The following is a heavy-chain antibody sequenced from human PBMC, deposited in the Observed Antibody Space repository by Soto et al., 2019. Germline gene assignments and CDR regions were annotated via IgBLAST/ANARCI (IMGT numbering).Heavy chain of an antibody. CDR3: ARQYIVVVPGAYDY. CDR2: INHSGST. CDR1: GGSFSGYY. Sequence: PETLSLTCAVYGGSFSGYYWSWIRQPPGKGLEWIGEINHSGSTNYNPSLKSRVTISVDTSKNQFSLKLSSVTAADTAVYYCARQYIVVVPGAYDYWGQGTLVTVSS. D-gene: IGHD2-2*01. J-gene: IGHJ4*02. V-gene: IGHV4-34*01.